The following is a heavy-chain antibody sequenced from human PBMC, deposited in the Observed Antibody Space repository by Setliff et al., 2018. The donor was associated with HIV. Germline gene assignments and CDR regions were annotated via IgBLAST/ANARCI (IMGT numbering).Heavy chain of an antibody. CDR3: ARTREMVRGVITPAFDY. V-gene: IGHV1-69*05. CDR1: GGTFSSYT. Sequence: SVKVSCKASGGTFSSYTINWVRQVPGQGLEWMGGIIPIFGTANYAQKFQGRVTITTDESTSTAYMELSSLRSEDTALYYCARTREMVRGVITPAFDYWGLGTLVTVSS. J-gene: IGHJ4*02. CDR2: IIPIFGTA. D-gene: IGHD3-10*01.